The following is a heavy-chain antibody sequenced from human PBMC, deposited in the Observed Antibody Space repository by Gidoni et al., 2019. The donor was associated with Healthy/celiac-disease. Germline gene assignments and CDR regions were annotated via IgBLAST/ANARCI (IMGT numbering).Heavy chain of an antibody. J-gene: IGHJ6*02. Sequence: EVQLVESGGGLVKPGGSLRLSCAASGFTFSSYSMNWGRQAPGKGLAWVSSISSSSSYIYYADSVKGRFTISRDNAKNSLYLQMNSLRAEDTAVYYCARDPQYCSSTSCPSGGMDVWGQGTTVTVSS. V-gene: IGHV3-21*01. CDR2: ISSSSSYI. CDR1: GFTFSSYS. CDR3: ARDPQYCSSTSCPSGGMDV. D-gene: IGHD2-2*01.